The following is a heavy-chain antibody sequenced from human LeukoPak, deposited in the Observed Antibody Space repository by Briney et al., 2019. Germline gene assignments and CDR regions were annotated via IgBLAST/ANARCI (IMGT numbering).Heavy chain of an antibody. CDR2: IIPILGIA. Sequence: VASVKVSCKASGGTFSSYAISWVRQAPGQGLEWMGRIIPILGIANYAQKFQGRVTITADKSTSTAYMELSSLRSEDTAVHYCTGSGSSHWFDPWGQGTLVTVSS. V-gene: IGHV1-69*04. J-gene: IGHJ5*02. CDR1: GGTFSSYA. CDR3: TGSGSSHWFDP. D-gene: IGHD3-10*01.